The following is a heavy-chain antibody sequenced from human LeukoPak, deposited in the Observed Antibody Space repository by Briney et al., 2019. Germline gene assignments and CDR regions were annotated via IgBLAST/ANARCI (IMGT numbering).Heavy chain of an antibody. V-gene: IGHV3-21*01. Sequence: GSLRLSCAASGFTFSSYSMNWVRQAPGKGLEWVSSISSSSSYIYYADSVKGRFTISRDNAKNSLYLQMNSLRAEDTAVYYCARVNNWNWFDPWGQGTLVTVSS. CDR2: ISSSSSYI. CDR3: ARVNNWNWFDP. CDR1: GFTFSSYS. J-gene: IGHJ5*02. D-gene: IGHD1-20*01.